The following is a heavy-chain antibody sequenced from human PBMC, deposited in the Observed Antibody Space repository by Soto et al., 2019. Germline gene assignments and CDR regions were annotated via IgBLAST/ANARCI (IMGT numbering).Heavy chain of an antibody. J-gene: IGHJ4*02. V-gene: IGHV3-33*01. CDR1: GFTFSGFG. CDR2: IRNDGSNI. D-gene: IGHD1-26*01. Sequence: QVHLMESGGGVVQPGRSLRLSCAASGFTFSGFGMHWVRQAPGKGLEWVAIIRNDGSNIYDGDAVKGRFTISRDNSKDNIYLQMNSLRPDDTAVYYCVRDGVGSTVYFGYFDFWGQGTLVTVSS. CDR3: VRDGVGSTVYFGYFDF.